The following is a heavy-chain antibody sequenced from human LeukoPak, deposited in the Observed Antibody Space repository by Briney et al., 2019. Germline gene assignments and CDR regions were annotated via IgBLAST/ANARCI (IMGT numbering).Heavy chain of an antibody. J-gene: IGHJ2*01. V-gene: IGHV3-9*01. CDR3: AKDMGAAANWYFDL. CDR1: GFTLSSYA. CDR2: ISWNSGSI. D-gene: IGHD6-13*01. Sequence: PRGSLRLSCAASGFTLSSYAMHWVRQAPGKGLEWVSGISWNSGSIGYADSVKGRFTISRDNAKNSLYLQMNSLRAEDTALYYCAKDMGAAANWYFDLWGRGTLVTVSS.